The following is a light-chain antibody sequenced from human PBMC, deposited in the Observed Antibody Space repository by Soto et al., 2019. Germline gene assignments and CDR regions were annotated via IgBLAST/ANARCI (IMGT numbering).Light chain of an antibody. CDR3: AAWDDSLKGLV. V-gene: IGLV1-44*01. CDR1: SSNIGSKT. J-gene: IGLJ2*01. Sequence: QSVLTQPPSASGTPGQRVTISCSGSSSNIGSKTVNWYQQLPGTAPKLLIYSNNQRPSGVPDRFSGSKSGTASSLAISGRQSVDEGDYYCAAWDDSLKGLVFGGGTNVTVL. CDR2: SNN.